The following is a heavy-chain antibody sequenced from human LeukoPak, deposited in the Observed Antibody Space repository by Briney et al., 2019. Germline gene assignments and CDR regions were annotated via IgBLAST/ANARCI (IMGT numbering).Heavy chain of an antibody. D-gene: IGHD5-18*01. Sequence: GGSLRLSCAASGFTFSSYWMSWVRQAPGKGLEWVAVISYDGSNKYYADSVKGRFTISRDNSKNTLYLQMNSLRAEDTAVYYCAGGWIQLWSNFDYWGQGTLVTVSS. V-gene: IGHV3-30-3*01. CDR2: ISYDGSNK. J-gene: IGHJ4*02. CDR1: GFTFSSYW. CDR3: AGGWIQLWSNFDY.